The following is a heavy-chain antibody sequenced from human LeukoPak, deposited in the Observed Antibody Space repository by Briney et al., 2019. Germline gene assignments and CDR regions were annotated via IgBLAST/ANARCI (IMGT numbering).Heavy chain of an antibody. CDR3: ARESYGSGSYRTFDP. Sequence: GGSLRLSCAASGFTFSSYSMNWVRQAPGKGLEWVSYISSSSSTIYYADSVKGRFTISRDNAKNSLYLQMNSLRAEDTAVYYCARESYGSGSYRTFDPWGQGTLVTVSS. V-gene: IGHV3-48*01. J-gene: IGHJ5*02. CDR2: ISSSSSTI. CDR1: GFTFSSYS. D-gene: IGHD3-10*01.